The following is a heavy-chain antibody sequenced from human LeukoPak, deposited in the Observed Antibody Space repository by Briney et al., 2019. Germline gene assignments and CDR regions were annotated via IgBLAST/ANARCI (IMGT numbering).Heavy chain of an antibody. CDR3: ARDPYSGNYGAYYYYYMDV. Sequence: PGGSLRLSCEASGFTFSTYNMNWVRQAPGKAMEWVSSITSSGTYTFYADSVKGRFTISRDNAKNSLFLQMDSLGPEDTAVYFCARDPYSGNYGAYYYYYMDVWGKGTTVTISS. CDR1: GFTFSTYN. V-gene: IGHV3-21*01. D-gene: IGHD5-12*01. J-gene: IGHJ6*03. CDR2: ITSSGTYT.